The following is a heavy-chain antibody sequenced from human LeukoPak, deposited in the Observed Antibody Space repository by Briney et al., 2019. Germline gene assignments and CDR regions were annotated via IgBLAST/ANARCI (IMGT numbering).Heavy chain of an antibody. CDR2: INPNSGGT. V-gene: IGHV1-2*02. D-gene: IGHD3-9*01. Sequence: ASVKVSCKASGYTFTGYYMHWVRQAPGQGLEWMGWINPNSGGTNYAQKFQGRVTMTRDTSISTAYMDLSRLRSDDTAVYYCARLLPPVTDYDILTGTGAFDYWGQGTLVTVSS. CDR1: GYTFTGYY. CDR3: ARLLPPVTDYDILTGTGAFDY. J-gene: IGHJ4*02.